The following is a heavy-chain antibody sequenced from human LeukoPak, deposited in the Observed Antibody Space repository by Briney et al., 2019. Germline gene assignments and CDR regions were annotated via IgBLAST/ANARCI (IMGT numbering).Heavy chain of an antibody. J-gene: IGHJ4*02. Sequence: GASVKVSCKASGYTFTGYYMHCVRQAPGQGLEWMGWINPNSGGTNYAQKFQGRVTMTGDTSISTAYMELSRLRSDDTAVYYCARDAYGTMIVVVDWGQGTLVTVSS. CDR3: ARDAYGTMIVVVD. CDR2: INPNSGGT. V-gene: IGHV1-2*02. CDR1: GYTFTGYY. D-gene: IGHD3-22*01.